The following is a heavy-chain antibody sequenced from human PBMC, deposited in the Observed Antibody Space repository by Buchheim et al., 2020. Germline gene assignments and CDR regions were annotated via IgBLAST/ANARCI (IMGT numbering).Heavy chain of an antibody. CDR1: GYSFISYW. CDR3: ARRSAAGKSDYYYYYMDV. J-gene: IGHJ6*03. D-gene: IGHD6-13*01. V-gene: IGHV5-51*01. Sequence: EVQLAQSGAEVKKPGESLKISCKGSGYSFISYWIGWVRQMPGKGLEWMGIIYPGDSDTRYSPSFQGQVTISADKSISPAYLQWSNLKASDTAMYYCARRSAAGKSDYYYYYMDVWGKGTT. CDR2: IYPGDSDT.